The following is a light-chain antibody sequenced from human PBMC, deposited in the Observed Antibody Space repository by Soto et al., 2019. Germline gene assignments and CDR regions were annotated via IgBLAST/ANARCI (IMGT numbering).Light chain of an antibody. CDR2: KAS. Sequence: DIQMTQSPSTLSASVGDRVTITCRGSQSISSWLAWYQQKPGKAPKLLIYKASSLESGVPSRFSGSGSGTAFTLTISSLQPDDFATYYCQQYNSYSSTFGQGTKLEIK. V-gene: IGKV1-5*03. CDR3: QQYNSYSST. CDR1: QSISSW. J-gene: IGKJ2*01.